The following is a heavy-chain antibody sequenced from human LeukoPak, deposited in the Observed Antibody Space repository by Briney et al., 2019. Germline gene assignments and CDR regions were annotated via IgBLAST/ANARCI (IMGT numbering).Heavy chain of an antibody. D-gene: IGHD6-19*01. CDR2: IKQDGSKK. CDR3: VRGGRSGWHFDH. J-gene: IGHJ4*02. CDR1: GFTFSSYW. Sequence: GGSLRLSCAASGFTFSSYWMSWVRQTPEKGLEWVANIKQDGSKKYYVDSVNGRFTNSRDNAKNSMFLQMNSLRAEDTAVYYCVRGGRSGWHFDHWGQGTRVTVSS. V-gene: IGHV3-7*01.